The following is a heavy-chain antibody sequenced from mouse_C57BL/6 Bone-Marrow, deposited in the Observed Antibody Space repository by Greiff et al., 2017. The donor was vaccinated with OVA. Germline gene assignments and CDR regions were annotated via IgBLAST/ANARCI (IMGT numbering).Heavy chain of an antibody. CDR2: IYPGSGST. D-gene: IGHD2-12*01. CDR3: ARRTYSPDY. J-gene: IGHJ2*01. Sequence: QVQLQQSGAELARPGASVKLSCKASGYTFTSYWITWVKQRPGQGLEWIGDIYPGSGSTNYNEKFKSKATLTVDTSSSTAYMQLSSLTSEDSAVYYCARRTYSPDYWGQGTTLTVSS. CDR1: GYTFTSYW. V-gene: IGHV1-55*01.